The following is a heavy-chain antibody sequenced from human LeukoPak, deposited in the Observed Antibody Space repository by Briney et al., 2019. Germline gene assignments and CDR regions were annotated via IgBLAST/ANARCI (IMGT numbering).Heavy chain of an antibody. CDR1: GFTFSNYW. CDR3: IRDFRSADL. Sequence: GGSLRLSCVASGFTFSNYWMHWVRQPPGKGLVWVSRIYVDGRTTNYADSVKGRFTISRDSAKNTVYLEMNSLSVEDTATYYCIRDFRSADLWGQGTLATVTS. V-gene: IGHV3-74*01. J-gene: IGHJ5*02. CDR2: IYVDGRTT.